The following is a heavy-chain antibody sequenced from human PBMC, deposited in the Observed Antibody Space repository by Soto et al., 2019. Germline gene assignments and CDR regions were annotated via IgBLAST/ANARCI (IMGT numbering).Heavy chain of an antibody. Sequence: PWGSLRLSSAASGFTFSSYAMSWVRQAPGKGLEWVSAISGSGGSTYYADSVKGRFTISRDNSKNTLYLQMNSLRAEDTAVYYCAKVGDCSSTSCDYYFDYWGQGTLVTVSS. D-gene: IGHD2-2*01. V-gene: IGHV3-23*01. CDR1: GFTFSSYA. CDR2: ISGSGGST. J-gene: IGHJ4*02. CDR3: AKVGDCSSTSCDYYFDY.